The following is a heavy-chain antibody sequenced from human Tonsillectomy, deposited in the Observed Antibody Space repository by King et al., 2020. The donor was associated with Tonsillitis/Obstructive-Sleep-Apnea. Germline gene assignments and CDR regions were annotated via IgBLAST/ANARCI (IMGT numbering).Heavy chain of an antibody. CDR1: GFSLSNARMG. J-gene: IGHJ4*02. CDR2: IFSNDEK. Sequence: TLKESGPVLVKPTETLTLTCTVSGFSLSNARMGVSWIRQPPGKALEWLAHIFSNDEKSYSTSLKSRLTISKDTSKSQVVLTMTNMDPVDTATYYCARTRELEPGTFLPYYFDYWGQGTLVTVSS. D-gene: IGHD1-1*01. V-gene: IGHV2-26*01. CDR3: ARTRELEPGTFLPYYFDY.